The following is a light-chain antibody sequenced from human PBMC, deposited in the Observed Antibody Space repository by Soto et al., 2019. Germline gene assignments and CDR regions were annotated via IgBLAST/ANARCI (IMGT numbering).Light chain of an antibody. Sequence: EVVMTQSPANLSVSPGVGATLSCLASQPVSDKLAWYQQKPGQAPRLLIYGASSRATGIPDRFSGSASGTDFTLTISRLEPEDFAVYYCQQYGSSPRTFGQGTKVDIK. CDR1: QPVSDK. CDR3: QQYGSSPRT. CDR2: GAS. V-gene: IGKV3-20*01. J-gene: IGKJ1*01.